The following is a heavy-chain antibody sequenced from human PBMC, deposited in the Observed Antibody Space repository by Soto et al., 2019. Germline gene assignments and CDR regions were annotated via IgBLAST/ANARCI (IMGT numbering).Heavy chain of an antibody. CDR2: IIPIFGTP. CDR3: ARHLGGNHYYYGMDV. V-gene: IGHV1-69*12. J-gene: IGHJ6*02. D-gene: IGHD3-16*01. CDR1: GGTFSSYA. Sequence: QVQLVQSGAEVKKPGSSVKVSCKASGGTFSSYAISWVRQAPGQGLEWMGGIIPIFGTPDYAQRFQGRVTITADESTSTLYMELSSLRSEDTAVCYCARHLGGNHYYYGMDVWGQGTTVTVSS.